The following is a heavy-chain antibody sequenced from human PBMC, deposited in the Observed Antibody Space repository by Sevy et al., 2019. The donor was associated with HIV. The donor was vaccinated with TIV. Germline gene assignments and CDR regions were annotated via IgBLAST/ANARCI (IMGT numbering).Heavy chain of an antibody. D-gene: IGHD2-8*01. V-gene: IGHV3-23*01. J-gene: IGHJ4*02. Sequence: GVSLRLSCAASGFTFSKYSMSWVRQPPGKGLEWVSTLSFGCGEINYADSVKGRFTISRDNSKSSVYLQMNNLRPEDTAVYCARERCTKPHDYWGQGTLVTVSS. CDR1: GFTFSKYS. CDR2: LSFGCGEI. CDR3: ARERCTKPHDY.